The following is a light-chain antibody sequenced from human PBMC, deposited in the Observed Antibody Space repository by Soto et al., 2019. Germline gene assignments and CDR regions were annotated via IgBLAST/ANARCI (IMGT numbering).Light chain of an antibody. CDR2: DVS. V-gene: IGLV2-14*01. CDR1: SSDVGGYNY. J-gene: IGLJ2*01. CDR3: SSYTISSTVV. Sequence: QSALTQPASVSGSPGQSITISCTGTSSDVGGYNYVSWYQQHPGKAPKLMIYDVSNRPSGVSSRFSGSKSGNTASLSISGLLPEDEADYYCSSYTISSTVVFGGGTKVTVL.